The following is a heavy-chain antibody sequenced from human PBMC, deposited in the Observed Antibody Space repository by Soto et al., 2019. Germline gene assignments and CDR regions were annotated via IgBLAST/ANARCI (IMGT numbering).Heavy chain of an antibody. J-gene: IGHJ6*02. CDR3: ASSDSPYCSSTSCPLGHYGMDV. V-gene: IGHV1-69*13. CDR1: GGTFSSYA. CDR2: IIPIFGTA. D-gene: IGHD2-2*01. Sequence: SVKVSCKASGGTFSSYAISWVRQAPGQGLEWMGGIIPIFGTANYAQKFQGRVTITADESTSTAYMELSSLRSEDTAVYYCASSDSPYCSSTSCPLGHYGMDVWGQGTTVTVSS.